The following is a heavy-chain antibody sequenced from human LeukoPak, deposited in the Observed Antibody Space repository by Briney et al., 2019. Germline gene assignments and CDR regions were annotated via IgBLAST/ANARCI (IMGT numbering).Heavy chain of an antibody. J-gene: IGHJ6*03. CDR2: MNPNSGNT. CDR1: GHTSTSYD. Sequence: SVKVSCKASGHTSTSYDINCVRHATGQGREWVEWMNPNSGNTGHAQKFQGRVTITRNPSISTAYMELSSVRSERTAVYYCARGGSTEYFYYYMDVWGKGTTVTVSS. V-gene: IGHV1-8*03. D-gene: IGHD2-2*01. CDR3: ARGGSTEYFYYYMDV.